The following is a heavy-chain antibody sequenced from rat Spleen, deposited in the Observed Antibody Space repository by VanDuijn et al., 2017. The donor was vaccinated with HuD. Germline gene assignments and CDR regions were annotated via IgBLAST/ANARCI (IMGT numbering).Heavy chain of an antibody. CDR1: GYSITSNY. V-gene: IGHV3-1*01. Sequence: EVQLQGSGPGLVKPSQSLSLTCSVTGYSITSNYWGWIRKFPGDKMEWMGYISYSGSTGFNPSLKSRISITRDTSKNQFFLQLKSVTTEDTATDHCARQGLGDLDYWGQGVMVTVSS. CDR3: ARQGLGDLDY. CDR2: ISYSGST. D-gene: IGHD5-1*01. J-gene: IGHJ2*01.